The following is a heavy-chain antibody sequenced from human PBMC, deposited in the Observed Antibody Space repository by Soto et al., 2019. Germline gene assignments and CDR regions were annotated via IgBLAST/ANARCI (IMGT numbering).Heavy chain of an antibody. D-gene: IGHD3-3*02. Sequence: QLQLQESGPGLVKPSETLSLTCTVSGGSISSSSYYWGWIRQPPEKGLEWIGSIYYSGSNYYNPSIKSRVTISVDTSKNQFSLKLSSVTAADTAVYYCASPKIAFYNWFDPWGQGTLVTVSS. J-gene: IGHJ5*02. CDR3: ASPKIAFYNWFDP. CDR2: IYYSGSN. V-gene: IGHV4-39*01. CDR1: GGSISSSSYY.